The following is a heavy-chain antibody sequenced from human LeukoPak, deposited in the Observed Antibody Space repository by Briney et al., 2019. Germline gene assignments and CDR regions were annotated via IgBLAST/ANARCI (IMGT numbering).Heavy chain of an antibody. V-gene: IGHV3-74*01. CDR3: ARDYYTSGSPNDF. Sequence: PAGSLRLSCAASGFTFRSYWMHWVRQAPGKGLVWVSRINSDGSSTNYADSVRGRFTISRDNAKNTLYLQMNSLRADDTAVYYCARDYYTSGSPNDFWGRGTLVTVSS. J-gene: IGHJ4*02. CDR1: GFTFRSYW. D-gene: IGHD3-10*01. CDR2: INSDGSST.